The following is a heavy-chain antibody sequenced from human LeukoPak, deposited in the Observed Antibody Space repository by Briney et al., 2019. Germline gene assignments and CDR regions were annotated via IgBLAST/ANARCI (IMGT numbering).Heavy chain of an antibody. D-gene: IGHD2-15*01. CDR1: GFTFSSYA. CDR3: ARDRSGSSWADWFDP. CDR2: ISGSGGST. Sequence: PGGSLRLSCAASGFTFSSYAMSWVRQAPGKGLEWVSAISGSGGSTYYADSVKGRFTISRDNSKNTLYLQMNSLRAEDTAVYYCARDRSGSSWADWFDPWGQGTLVTVSS. V-gene: IGHV3-23*01. J-gene: IGHJ5*02.